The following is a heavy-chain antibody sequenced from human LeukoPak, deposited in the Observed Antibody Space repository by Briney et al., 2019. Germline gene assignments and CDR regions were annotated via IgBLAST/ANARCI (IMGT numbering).Heavy chain of an antibody. J-gene: IGHJ3*02. Sequence: SVKVSCKASGGTFSSYAISWVRQAPGQGLEWMGGIIPIFGTANYAQKFQGRVTITTDESTSTAYMELSSLRSEDTAVYYCARSKVPAAYDAFDIWGQGTMATVSS. V-gene: IGHV1-69*05. D-gene: IGHD2-2*01. CDR2: IIPIFGTA. CDR3: ARSKVPAAYDAFDI. CDR1: GGTFSSYA.